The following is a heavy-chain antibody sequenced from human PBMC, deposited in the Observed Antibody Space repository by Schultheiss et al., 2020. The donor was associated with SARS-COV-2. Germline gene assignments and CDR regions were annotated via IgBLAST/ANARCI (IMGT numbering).Heavy chain of an antibody. D-gene: IGHD3-3*01. V-gene: IGHV3-48*01. CDR3: ARDMSTIFGVVTASGAFDI. CDR1: GFTFSSYA. Sequence: GGSLRLSCSASGFTFSSYAMHWVRQAPGKGLEWVSYISSSGSTINYADSVKGRFTISRDKAKNTLYLQMNSLRAEDTAVYYCARDMSTIFGVVTASGAFDIWGQGTMVTVSS. J-gene: IGHJ3*02. CDR2: ISSSGSTI.